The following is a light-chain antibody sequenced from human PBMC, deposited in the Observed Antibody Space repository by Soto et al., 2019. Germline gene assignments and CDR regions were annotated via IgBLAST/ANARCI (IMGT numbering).Light chain of an antibody. J-gene: IGKJ2*01. Sequence: EIAMTQSPATLSVSPGERATLSCRASQSISTELAWYQQLPGQPPSLLIYSASTRATGVPARFTGSRSGSAFTLTISGLQSEDFAIYYCQQRHYWSLTFGQGTRVEI. CDR1: QSISTE. V-gene: IGKV3-15*01. CDR2: SAS. CDR3: QQRHYWSLT.